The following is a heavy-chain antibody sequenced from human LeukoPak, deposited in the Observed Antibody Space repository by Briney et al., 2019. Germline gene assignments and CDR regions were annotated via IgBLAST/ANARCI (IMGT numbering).Heavy chain of an antibody. CDR3: ARVPVAAAGLGRGYYYYGMDV. Sequence: PSETLSLTCTVSGGSISNSVYYWGWVRQPPGKGLEWIGEIYHSGSTNYNPSLKSRVTISVDKSKNQFSLKLSSVTAADTAVYYCARVPVAAAGLGRGYYYYGMDVWGQGTTVTVSS. CDR2: IYHSGST. V-gene: IGHV4-39*07. CDR1: GGSISNSVYY. J-gene: IGHJ6*02. D-gene: IGHD6-13*01.